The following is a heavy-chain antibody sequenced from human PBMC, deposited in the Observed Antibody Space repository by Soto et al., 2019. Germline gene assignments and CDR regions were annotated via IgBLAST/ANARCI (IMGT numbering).Heavy chain of an antibody. CDR1: GGSISSSSYY. Sequence: QLQLQESGPGLVKPSETLSLTCTVSGGSISSSSYYWGWIRQPPGKGLEWIGSIYYSGSTYYNPSLKSRVTISVDTSKNQFSLKLSSVTAADTAVYYCARRIGTTVGGFDYWGQGTLVTVSS. CDR2: IYYSGST. V-gene: IGHV4-39*01. D-gene: IGHD1-7*01. CDR3: ARRIGTTVGGFDY. J-gene: IGHJ4*02.